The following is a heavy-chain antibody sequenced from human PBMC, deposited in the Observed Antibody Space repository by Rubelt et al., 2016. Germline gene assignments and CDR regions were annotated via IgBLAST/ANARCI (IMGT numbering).Heavy chain of an antibody. V-gene: IGHV4-34*01. CDR2: LHPSGIP. CDR1: GGSFSDSY. Sequence: QVQLQQWGAGLLKPSETLSLTCAVYGGSFSDSYWTWVRQPHGTGLAWMWHLHPSGIPNYNSSRLSRVAIAVDTSNNQFSLKRSSVAAADTAVYVCVKDGASSLWGQGTMVTVSS. J-gene: IGHJ3*01. CDR3: VKDGASSL. D-gene: IGHD3-16*01.